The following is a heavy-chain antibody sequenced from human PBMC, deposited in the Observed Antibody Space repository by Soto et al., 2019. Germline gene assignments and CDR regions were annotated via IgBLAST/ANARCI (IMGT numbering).Heavy chain of an antibody. J-gene: IGHJ6*02. D-gene: IGHD3-10*01. CDR2: ISSSSDYI. V-gene: IGHV3-21*01. CDR3: TRGGTGMVVGALGAGMEV. CDR1: GFTFSDYS. Sequence: EVQLVESGGGLVKPGGSLRLSCAASGFTFSDYSMNWVRQGPGKGLEWVSSISSSSDYIFYADSVQGRFTISRDNAKNSLYLQMNSLRAEDTAVYYCTRGGTGMVVGALGAGMEVWGQGTTVTVSS.